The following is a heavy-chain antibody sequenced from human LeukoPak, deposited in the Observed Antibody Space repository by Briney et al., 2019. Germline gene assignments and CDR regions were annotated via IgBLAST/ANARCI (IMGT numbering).Heavy chain of an antibody. J-gene: IGHJ4*02. D-gene: IGHD4-17*01. CDR1: GGSVSSGSYY. CDR3: ARDPGGYGDYGFDY. V-gene: IGHV4-61*01. Sequence: SETLSLTCTVSGGSVSSGSYYWSWIRQPPGKGLEWIGYIYYSGSTNYNPSLKSRVTISVDTSKNQFSLKLSSVTAADTAVYYCARDPGGYGDYGFDYWGRGTLVTVSS. CDR2: IYYSGST.